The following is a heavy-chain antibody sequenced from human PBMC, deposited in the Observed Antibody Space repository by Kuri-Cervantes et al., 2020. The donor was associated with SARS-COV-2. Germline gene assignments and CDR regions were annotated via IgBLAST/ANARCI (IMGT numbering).Heavy chain of an antibody. J-gene: IGHJ4*02. Sequence: GSLRLSCTVSGDSVSSGNYYWSWIRQPPGKGLEWIGYNYHSGNTNYNPSLKSRVSISVDMSRNQFSLKLRSVTAADTAVYYCARHIIAARPLVDYWGQGTLVTVSS. CDR1: GDSVSSGNYY. CDR2: NYHSGNT. V-gene: IGHV4-61*01. CDR3: ARHIIAARPLVDY. D-gene: IGHD6-6*01.